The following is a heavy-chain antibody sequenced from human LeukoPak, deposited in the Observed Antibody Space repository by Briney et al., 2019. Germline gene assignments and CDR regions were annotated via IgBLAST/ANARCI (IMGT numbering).Heavy chain of an antibody. CDR1: GFTFRSYG. CDR2: ISSNGGRT. Sequence: GGSLRLSCAASGFTFRSYGMHWVRQAPGKGLEYVSAISSNGGRTYYANSVKGRFTISRDNSRNTLYLQMGSLRAEDIAVYYCATYYYDSGGFHFHHWGQGTLVTVSS. D-gene: IGHD3-22*01. CDR3: ATYYYDSGGFHFHH. J-gene: IGHJ1*01. V-gene: IGHV3-64*01.